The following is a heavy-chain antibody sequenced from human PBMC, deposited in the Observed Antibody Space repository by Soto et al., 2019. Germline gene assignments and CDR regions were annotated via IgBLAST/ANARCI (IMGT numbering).Heavy chain of an antibody. J-gene: IGHJ4*02. CDR2: IIPIFGTA. Sequence: ASVKVSCKASGGTFSSYAISWVRQAPGQGLEWMGGIIPIFGTANYAQKFQGRVTITADESTSTAYMELSSLRSEDTAVYYCARYPVGATYYYDSSQGSYFDYWGQGTLVTVSS. CDR3: ARYPVGATYYYDSSQGSYFDY. V-gene: IGHV1-69*13. CDR1: GGTFSSYA. D-gene: IGHD3-22*01.